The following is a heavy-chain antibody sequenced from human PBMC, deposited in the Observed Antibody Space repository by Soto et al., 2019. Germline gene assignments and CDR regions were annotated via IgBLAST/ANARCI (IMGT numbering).Heavy chain of an antibody. CDR1: GYTFTGHY. CDR2: ISPVTGGT. CDR3: GRGRSGELVVFY. J-gene: IGHJ4*02. V-gene: IGHV1-2*02. Sequence: QVQLVQSGAEVKKPGASVTVSCKASGYTFTGHYIHWVRQAHGHGPEWMGEISPVTGGTKYAQKFQGRVTMTRDTSITTVYMELNNLSTDDTAVYYCGRGRSGELVVFYWGQGTLVSVSS. D-gene: IGHD2-15*01.